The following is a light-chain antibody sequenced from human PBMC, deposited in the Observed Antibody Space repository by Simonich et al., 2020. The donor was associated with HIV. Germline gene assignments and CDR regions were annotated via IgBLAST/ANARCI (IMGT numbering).Light chain of an antibody. CDR3: QSYDNSNQV. J-gene: IGLJ3*02. V-gene: IGLV6-57*01. CDR2: ADN. CDR1: SGSIASNY. Sequence: NFMLTQPHSVSESPGKTVTISCTRSSGSIASNYVQWYQQRPGGSPTTVIYADNQRPSSVPARCSGSIDSSANSASLTISGLKTEDEADYYCQSYDNSNQVFGGGTKLTVL.